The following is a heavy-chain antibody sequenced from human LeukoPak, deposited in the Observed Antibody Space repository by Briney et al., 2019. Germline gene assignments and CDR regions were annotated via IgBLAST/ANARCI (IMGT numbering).Heavy chain of an antibody. V-gene: IGHV1-69*13. CDR1: GGTFISYA. J-gene: IGHJ4*02. CDR3: ARGRAYCGGDCYSDFDY. D-gene: IGHD2-21*02. Sequence: SVKVSCKASGGTFISYAISWVRQAPGQGLEWMGGIIPIFVTANYAQKFQGRVTITADESTSTAYMELSSLRSEDTAVYYCARGRAYCGGDCYSDFDYWGQGTLVTVSS. CDR2: IIPIFVTA.